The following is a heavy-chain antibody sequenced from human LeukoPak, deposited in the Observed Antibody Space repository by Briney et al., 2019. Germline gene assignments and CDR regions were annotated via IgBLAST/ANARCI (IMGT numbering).Heavy chain of an antibody. CDR1: RLTFSTYN. CDR3: VRVLLWFGEALDYGMDV. CDR2: ISSSSTYI. V-gene: IGHV3-21*01. J-gene: IGHJ6*02. Sequence: GGSLRLSCAASRLTFSTYNMNWVRQAPGTGLDLVSFISSSSTYIYNADSVKGRFTISRDNAKNSLHLQMNSLRVEDTAVYYGVRVLLWFGEALDYGMDVWGQGTTVTVSS. D-gene: IGHD3-10*01.